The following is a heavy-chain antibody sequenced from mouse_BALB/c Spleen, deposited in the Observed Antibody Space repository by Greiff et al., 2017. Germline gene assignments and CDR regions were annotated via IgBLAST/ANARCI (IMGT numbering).Heavy chain of an antibody. V-gene: IGHV5-17*02. CDR2: ISSGSSTI. Sequence: EVKLVESGGGLVKPGGSLKLSCAASGFTFSSFGMHWVRQAPEKGLEWVAYISSGSSTIYYADTVKGRFTISRDNPKNTLFLQMTSLRSEDTAMYYCARGRAMDYWGQGTSVTVSA. CDR3: ARGRAMDY. CDR1: GFTFSSFG. J-gene: IGHJ4*01.